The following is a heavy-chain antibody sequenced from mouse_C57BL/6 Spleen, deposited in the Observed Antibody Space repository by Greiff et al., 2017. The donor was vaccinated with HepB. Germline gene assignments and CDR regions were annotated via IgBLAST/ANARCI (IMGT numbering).Heavy chain of an antibody. Sequence: EVQLQQSGPELVKPGASVKISCKASGYTFTDYYMNWVKQSHGKSLEWIGDINPSNGGTSYNQKFKGKATLTVDKSSSTAYMELRSLTSEDSAVYYCARRGIFITTGDYAMDYWGQGTSVTVSS. V-gene: IGHV1-26*01. J-gene: IGHJ4*01. CDR2: INPSNGGT. CDR1: GYTFTDYY. D-gene: IGHD1-1*01. CDR3: ARRGIFITTGDYAMDY.